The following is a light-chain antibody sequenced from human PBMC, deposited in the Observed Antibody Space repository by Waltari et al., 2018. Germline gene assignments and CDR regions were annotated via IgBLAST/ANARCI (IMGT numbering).Light chain of an antibody. J-gene: IGLJ2*01. CDR2: DVI. V-gene: IGLV2-8*01. Sequence: QSVLTQPPSVSGSPGQSVPMPCTGTSSDIGSYNFVSWYQQPPGKAPKLVIYDVITRPSGVPDRFSGSKSGNTASLTVSGLQAEDEADYYCSSHAGSTAVFGGGTKLTVL. CDR1: SSDIGSYNF. CDR3: SSHAGSTAV.